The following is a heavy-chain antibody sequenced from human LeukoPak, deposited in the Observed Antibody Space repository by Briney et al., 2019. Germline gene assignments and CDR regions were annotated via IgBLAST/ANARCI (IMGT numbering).Heavy chain of an antibody. CDR2: ISRSSDYI. CDR3: AREIYSKSEHDDAFDI. CDR1: GFTFSSFA. V-gene: IGHV3-21*01. D-gene: IGHD1-1*01. J-gene: IGHJ3*02. Sequence: PGGSLRLSCAASGFTFSSFAMHWVRQAPGKGLEWLSSISRSSDYIYYADSLKGRFTISRDNARNPLYLQMSSLRAEDTALYYCAREIYSKSEHDDAFDIWGQGTMVTVSS.